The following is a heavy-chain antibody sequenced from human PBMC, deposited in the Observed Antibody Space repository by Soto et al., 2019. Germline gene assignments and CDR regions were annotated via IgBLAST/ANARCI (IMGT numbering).Heavy chain of an antibody. J-gene: IGHJ4*02. CDR3: ASGITIFGVVSSGY. CDR1: GFTFSSYS. CDR2: ISSSSSYI. D-gene: IGHD3-3*01. V-gene: IGHV3-21*01. Sequence: GGSLRLSCAASGFTFSSYSMNWVRQAPGKGLEWVSSISSSSSYIYYADSVKGRFTISRDNAKNSLYLQMNSLRAEDTAVYYCASGITIFGVVSSGYWGQGTLVTVSS.